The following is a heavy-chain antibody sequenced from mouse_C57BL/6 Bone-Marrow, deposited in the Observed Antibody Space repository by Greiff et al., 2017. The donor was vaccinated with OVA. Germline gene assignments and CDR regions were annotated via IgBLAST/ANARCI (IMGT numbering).Heavy chain of an antibody. CDR2: IDPSDSYT. CDR3: ARHGSSWFAY. Sequence: QVQLQQPGAELVKPGASVKLSCKASGYTFTSYWMQWVKQRPGQGLEWIGEIDPSDSYTNYNQKFKGKATLTVDTSSSTAYMQLSSLTSEDSAVYYCARHGSSWFAYWGQGTLVTVSA. CDR1: GYTFTSYW. V-gene: IGHV1-50*01. D-gene: IGHD1-1*02. J-gene: IGHJ3*01.